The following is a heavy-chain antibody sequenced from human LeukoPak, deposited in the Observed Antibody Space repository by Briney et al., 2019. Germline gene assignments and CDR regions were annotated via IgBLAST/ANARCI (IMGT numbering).Heavy chain of an antibody. V-gene: IGHV1-69*05. J-gene: IGHJ4*02. CDR2: IISIFGTA. CDR3: ARDNTRSDYGGNPLYYFDS. D-gene: IGHD4-23*01. CDR1: GGTFSSYA. Sequence: SVKVSCKASGGTFSSYAISWVRQAPGQGLEWMGGIISIFGTANYAQKFQGRVTITTDESTSTAYMELSSLRAENTPVYYCARDNTRSDYGGNPLYYFDSWGEGPLVPVSS.